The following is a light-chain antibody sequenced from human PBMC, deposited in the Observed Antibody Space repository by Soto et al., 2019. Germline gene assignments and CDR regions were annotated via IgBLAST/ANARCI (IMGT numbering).Light chain of an antibody. Sequence: GDRVTITCRASQSISRSLAWYQHQPGKAPKLLIYDASSLESGVPSRFSGIGSGTEFTLSISSLQPEDFGTYYCQQCYMGWTFGQGTKVDIK. J-gene: IGKJ1*01. V-gene: IGKV1-5*01. CDR3: QQCYMGWT. CDR2: DAS. CDR1: QSISRS.